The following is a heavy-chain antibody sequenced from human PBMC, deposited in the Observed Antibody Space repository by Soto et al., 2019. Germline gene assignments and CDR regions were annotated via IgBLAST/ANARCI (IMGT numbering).Heavy chain of an antibody. Sequence: GGSLRLSCAASGFTFSSYAMHWVRQAPGKGLEWVAVISYDGSNKYYADSVKGRFTISRDNSKNTLYLQMNSMRAEDTAVYYCARDLISCSGGSCYSFDYYYGMDVWGQGTTVTVSS. CDR1: GFTFSSYA. J-gene: IGHJ6*02. V-gene: IGHV3-30-3*01. CDR2: ISYDGSNK. D-gene: IGHD2-15*01. CDR3: ARDLISCSGGSCYSFDYYYGMDV.